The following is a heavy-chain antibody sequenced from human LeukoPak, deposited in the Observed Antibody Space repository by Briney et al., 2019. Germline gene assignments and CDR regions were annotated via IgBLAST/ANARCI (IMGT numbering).Heavy chain of an antibody. J-gene: IGHJ6*03. D-gene: IGHD5-18*01. CDR1: GYTFTSHG. V-gene: IGHV1-8*03. CDR2: ISTYNGDT. CDR3: ARGLSRRIRLWTTPANYYYYMDV. Sequence: ASVKVSCKASGYTFTSHGITWVRQAPGQGLEWMGWISTYNGDTNYAQKFQGRVTITRNTSISTAYMELSSLRSEDTAVYYCARGLSRRIRLWTTPANYYYYMDVWGKGTAVTVSS.